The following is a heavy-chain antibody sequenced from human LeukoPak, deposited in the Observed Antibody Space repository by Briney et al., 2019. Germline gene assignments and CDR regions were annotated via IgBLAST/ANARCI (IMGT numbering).Heavy chain of an antibody. V-gene: IGHV3-7*01. CDR2: IKEDGSDK. Sequence: PGGSLRLSCTASGFTFSSNLMSGVGQAPGRGREGVANIKEDGSDKYYVDSVKGRFTISRDNAKNSLFLQMVSLRGEDTAVYYCVRDSPTGYYSYWGQGTLVTVPS. J-gene: IGHJ4*01. CDR1: GFTFSSNL. D-gene: IGHD3-22*01. CDR3: VRDSPTGYYSY.